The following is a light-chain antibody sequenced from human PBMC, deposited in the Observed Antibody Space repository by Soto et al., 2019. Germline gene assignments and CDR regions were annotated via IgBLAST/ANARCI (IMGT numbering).Light chain of an antibody. Sequence: EIVMTQSPATLSVSPGERATLSCRASQSFSINLAWYQQKPGQAPRLLIYGASTRATGVPARFSGSESGTEFTFTISSLQSEDFAVYYCHQYNSWPLTFGGGTKVDIK. J-gene: IGKJ4*01. CDR1: QSFSIN. CDR2: GAS. CDR3: HQYNSWPLT. V-gene: IGKV3-15*01.